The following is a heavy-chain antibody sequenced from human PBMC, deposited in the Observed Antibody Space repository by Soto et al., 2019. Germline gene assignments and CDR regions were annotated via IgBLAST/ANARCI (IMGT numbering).Heavy chain of an antibody. D-gene: IGHD3-22*01. CDR1: GFTFSSYA. J-gene: IGHJ3*02. V-gene: IGHV3-64*01. CDR2: ISSNGGST. CDR3: ARDESRWPNAFDI. Sequence: GGSLRLSCAASGFTFSSYAMHWVRQAPGKGLEYVSAISSNGGSTYYANSVKGRFTISRDNSKNTLYLQMGSLRAEDMAVYYCARDESRWPNAFDIWGQGTMVTVSS.